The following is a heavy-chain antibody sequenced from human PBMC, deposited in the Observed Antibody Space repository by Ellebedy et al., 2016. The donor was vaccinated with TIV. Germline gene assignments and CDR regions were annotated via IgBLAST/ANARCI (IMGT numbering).Heavy chain of an antibody. V-gene: IGHV4-4*09. J-gene: IGHJ4*02. CDR1: HGSFSSYY. D-gene: IGHD1-26*01. Sequence: MPGGSLRLSCTISHGSFSSYYWSWIRQSPGKGLEWIGSIRSSGSANYNPALKSRVITSIDMSKNQFSLKLSSVTAADTAVYYCARSLGTTILFYFDYWGQGTLVTVSS. CDR2: IRSSGSA. CDR3: ARSLGTTILFYFDY.